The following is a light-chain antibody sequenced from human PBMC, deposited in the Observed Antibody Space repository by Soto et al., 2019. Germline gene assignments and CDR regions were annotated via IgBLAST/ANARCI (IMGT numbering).Light chain of an antibody. CDR3: SSYTNINTRACV. CDR1: SSDIGDYDY. J-gene: IGLJ1*01. Sequence: QSALTQPASVSGSPGQSITISCTGTSSDIGDYDYVSWYQQHPGKVPNLLIYEVTDRPSGVSNRFSGSKSGNTASLTISGLQAEDEAEYYCSSYTNINTRACVFGTGTKLTVL. V-gene: IGLV2-14*01. CDR2: EVT.